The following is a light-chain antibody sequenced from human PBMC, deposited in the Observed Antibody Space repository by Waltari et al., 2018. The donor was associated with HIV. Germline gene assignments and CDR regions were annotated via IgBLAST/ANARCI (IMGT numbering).Light chain of an antibody. CDR3: AVWDDSLSGWV. J-gene: IGLJ3*02. CDR2: HSD. Sequence: SVLTQPPSTSATPGQSVTISCSDISSNIEDHHVFWYQHCPGTPPKLLIYHSDQRPSGVPDRFSGSKSGTSASLVISGLRSEDEADYYCAVWDDSLSGWVFGGGTRLTVL. CDR1: SSNIEDHH. V-gene: IGLV1-47*01.